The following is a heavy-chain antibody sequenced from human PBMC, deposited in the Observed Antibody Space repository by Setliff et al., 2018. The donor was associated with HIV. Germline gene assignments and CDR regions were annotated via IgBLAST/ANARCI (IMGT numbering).Heavy chain of an antibody. CDR2: IYSSGTTYYNP. V-gene: IGHV4-59*12. CDR3: ARGSPLSWTPPGGYWCFDL. J-gene: IGHJ2*01. D-gene: IGHD2-15*01. Sequence: SETLSLTCSVSGGSISGYYWSWIRQPPGKRPEYIGYIYSSGTTYYNPYYNPSLKSRATISIDTSKKQLSLKLNSVTAADTAVYYCARGSPLSWTPPGGYWCFDLWGRGTLVTVSS. CDR1: GGSISGYY.